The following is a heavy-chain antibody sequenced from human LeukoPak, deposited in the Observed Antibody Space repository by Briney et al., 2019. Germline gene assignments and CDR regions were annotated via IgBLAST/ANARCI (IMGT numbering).Heavy chain of an antibody. Sequence: GGSLRLSCAASTFTFSTYWMTWVRQAPGKGPEFVANINQDGSVKNYVASVKGRFTIYRDNATNSLYLQMNSVRADDTAVYYCARDPGSSSFDYWGQGTLVTVSS. V-gene: IGHV3-7*01. D-gene: IGHD6-13*01. J-gene: IGHJ4*02. CDR1: TFTFSTYW. CDR3: ARDPGSSSFDY. CDR2: INQDGSVK.